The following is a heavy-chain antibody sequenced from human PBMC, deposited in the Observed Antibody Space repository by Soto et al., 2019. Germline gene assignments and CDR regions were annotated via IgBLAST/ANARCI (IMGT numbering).Heavy chain of an antibody. CDR3: ASLDIVVVVAGIQDY. CDR1: GFTFSSYS. J-gene: IGHJ4*02. Sequence: EVQLVESGGGLVKPGGSLRLSCAASGFTFSSYSMNWVRQAPGKGLEWVSSISSSSSYIYYADSVKGRFTISRDNAKNSRYLQKSSLRAEDTAGYYCASLDIVVVVAGIQDYWGQGTLVTVSS. D-gene: IGHD2-15*01. V-gene: IGHV3-21*01. CDR2: ISSSSSYI.